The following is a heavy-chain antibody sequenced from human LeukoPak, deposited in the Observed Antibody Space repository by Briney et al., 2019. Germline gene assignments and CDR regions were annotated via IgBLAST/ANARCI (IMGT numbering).Heavy chain of an antibody. V-gene: IGHV3-48*03. CDR3: ARGLGYCASTTCLLPFDY. Sequence: GGSLRLSCVASGFTFSSYERNWVRQAPGKGLEWVSYISSSGSAIYYADSVKGRFTVSRDNSKNTLYLQMNSLRAEDTAMYYCARGLGYCASTTCLLPFDYWGQGTLVTVSS. D-gene: IGHD2-2*01. CDR2: ISSSGSAI. J-gene: IGHJ4*02. CDR1: GFTFSSYE.